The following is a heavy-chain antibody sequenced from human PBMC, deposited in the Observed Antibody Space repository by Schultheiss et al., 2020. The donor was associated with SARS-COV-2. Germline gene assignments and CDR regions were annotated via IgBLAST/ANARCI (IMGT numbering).Heavy chain of an antibody. Sequence: SETLSLTCTVSGGSISSGGYYWSWIRQHPGKGLEWIGEINHSGSTNYNPSLKSRVTISVDTSKNQFSLKLSSVTAADTAVYYCARGRGYYYYYMDVWGKGTTVTVSS. V-gene: IGHV4-39*07. CDR3: ARGRGYYYYYMDV. J-gene: IGHJ6*03. CDR1: GGSISSGGYY. CDR2: INHSGST.